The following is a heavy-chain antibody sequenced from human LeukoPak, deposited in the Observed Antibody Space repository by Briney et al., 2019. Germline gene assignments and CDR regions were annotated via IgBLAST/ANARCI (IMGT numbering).Heavy chain of an antibody. J-gene: IGHJ6*02. CDR2: IYYSGST. CDR3: ARAVVPAATLPAYYYGMDV. D-gene: IGHD2-2*01. CDR1: GGSISSGGYY. V-gene: IGHV4-31*03. Sequence: PSETLSLTCTVSGGSISSGGYYWSWIRQHPGTGLEWIGYIYYSGSTYYNPSLKSRVTISVDTSKNQFSLKPSSVTAADTAVYYCARAVVPAATLPAYYYGMDVWGQGTTVTVSS.